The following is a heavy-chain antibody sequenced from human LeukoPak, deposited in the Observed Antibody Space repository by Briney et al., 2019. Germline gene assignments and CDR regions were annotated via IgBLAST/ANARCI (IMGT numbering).Heavy chain of an antibody. V-gene: IGHV1-69*13. CDR3: ARFPPASGSYSAPSNADLYYFDY. Sequence: ASVKVSCKASGGTFSSYAISWVRQAPGQGLEWMGGIIPIFGTANYAQKFQGRVTITADESTSTAYMELSSLRSEDTAVYYCARFPPASGSYSAPSNADLYYFDYWGQGTLVTVSS. D-gene: IGHD3-10*01. CDR2: IIPIFGTA. J-gene: IGHJ4*02. CDR1: GGTFSSYA.